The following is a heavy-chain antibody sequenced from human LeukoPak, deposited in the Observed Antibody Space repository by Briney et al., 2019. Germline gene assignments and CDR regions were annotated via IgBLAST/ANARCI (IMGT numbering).Heavy chain of an antibody. J-gene: IGHJ4*03. CDR2: INRPAAT. CDR1: GVTFCAFY. V-gene: IGHV4-34*01. Sequence: SENLSLTSAVYGVTFCAFYWSWIGPCPGQGLEWIAEINRPAATNYTPTVKRRVSISVDTSKTQFSLKVTSLTAADTAVYYCASGPTISETGYF. D-gene: IGHD1-1*01. CDR3: ASGPTISETGYF.